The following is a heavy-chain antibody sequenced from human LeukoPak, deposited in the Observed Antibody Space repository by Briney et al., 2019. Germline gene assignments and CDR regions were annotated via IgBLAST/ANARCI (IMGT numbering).Heavy chain of an antibody. Sequence: PSETLSLTCAVYGGSFSGYYWSWIRQPPGKGLEWIGEINHSGSTNYNPSLKSRVTISIDTSKNQFSPRLNYVTAADSAVYYCARGMPYYFDYWGQGTLVTVSS. V-gene: IGHV4-34*01. J-gene: IGHJ4*02. CDR2: INHSGST. CDR1: GGSFSGYY. CDR3: ARGMPYYFDY. D-gene: IGHD2-2*01.